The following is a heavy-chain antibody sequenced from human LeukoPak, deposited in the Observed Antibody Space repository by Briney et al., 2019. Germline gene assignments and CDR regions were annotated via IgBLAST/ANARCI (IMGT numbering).Heavy chain of an antibody. CDR3: ARWYSSSWYYFDY. J-gene: IGHJ4*02. CDR1: GFTFSSYA. CDR2: IYSGGST. V-gene: IGHV3-66*01. D-gene: IGHD6-13*01. Sequence: PGGSLRLSCAASGFTFSSYAMSWVRQAPGKGLEWVSVIYSGGSTYYADSVKGRFTISRDNSKNTLYLQMNSLRAEDTAVYYCARWYSSSWYYFDYWGQGTLVTVSS.